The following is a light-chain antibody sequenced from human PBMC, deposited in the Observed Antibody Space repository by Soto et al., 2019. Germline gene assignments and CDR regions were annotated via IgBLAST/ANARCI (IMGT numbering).Light chain of an antibody. J-gene: IGKJ2*01. V-gene: IGKV1-39*01. CDR3: QQSDSTPYT. Sequence: ILITQSQSSLSASVGDRLTITCRARPRVSSHVNWYHQSPRRAPTLLIFGASVLQSGFPSRFSGTGSGTDVTLTISSLQPEDLGTYYCQQSDSTPYTFGQGTKVVIK. CDR1: PRVSSH. CDR2: GAS.